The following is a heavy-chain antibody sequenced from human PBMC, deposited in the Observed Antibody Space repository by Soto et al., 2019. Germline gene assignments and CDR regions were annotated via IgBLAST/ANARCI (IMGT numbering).Heavy chain of an antibody. CDR3: ARADHYYYYMDV. CDR2: IYYSGST. J-gene: IGHJ6*03. Sequence: SETLSLTCTVSGGSISSSSYYWGWIRQPPGKGLEWIGSIYYSGSTYYNPSLKSRVTISVDTSKNQFSLKLSSVTAADTAVYYCARADHYYYYMDVWGKGTTVTVSS. CDR1: GGSISSSSYY. V-gene: IGHV4-39*01.